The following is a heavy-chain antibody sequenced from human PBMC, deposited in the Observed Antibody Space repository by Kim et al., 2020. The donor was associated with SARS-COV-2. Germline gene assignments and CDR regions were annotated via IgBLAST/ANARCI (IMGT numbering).Heavy chain of an antibody. J-gene: IGHJ3*02. CDR1: GFIFSDYY. CDR3: ARGGNYGGNSLAFDI. CDR2: ISGSGTTI. Sequence: GGSLRLSCAASGFIFSDYYMSWIRQAPEKGLEWVSYISGSGTTIHYTDSVKGRFTISRDNAKNSLYLQMNSLRAEDTAVYYCARGGNYGGNSLAFDIWGQGTMVTASS. D-gene: IGHD4-17*01. V-gene: IGHV3-11*01.